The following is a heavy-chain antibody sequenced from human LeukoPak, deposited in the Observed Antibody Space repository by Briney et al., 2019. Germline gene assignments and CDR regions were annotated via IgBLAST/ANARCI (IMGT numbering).Heavy chain of an antibody. Sequence: SETPSLTCTVSGGSISSYYWGWIRQPPGKGPEWIGSIYYSGSTYYKSSLKSRVTVSVGTSKNQFSLKLSSVTAADTAVYYCASLRERSYYARGFDYWGQGTLVTVSS. CDR1: GGSISSYY. CDR2: IYYSGST. D-gene: IGHD1-26*01. CDR3: ASLRERSYYARGFDY. V-gene: IGHV4-39*01. J-gene: IGHJ4*02.